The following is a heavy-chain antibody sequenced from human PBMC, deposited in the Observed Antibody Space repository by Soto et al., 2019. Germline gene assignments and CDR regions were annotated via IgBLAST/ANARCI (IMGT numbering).Heavy chain of an antibody. CDR3: ARDRSKQPIGDNWFDP. Sequence: ASVKVSCKASGYTFTSYGISWVRQAPGQGLEWMGWISAYNGNTNYAQKLQGRVTMTTDTSTSTAYMELRSLRSDDTAVYYCARDRSKQPIGDNWFDPWGQGTLVTAPQ. D-gene: IGHD6-13*01. V-gene: IGHV1-18*01. CDR1: GYTFTSYG. J-gene: IGHJ5*02. CDR2: ISAYNGNT.